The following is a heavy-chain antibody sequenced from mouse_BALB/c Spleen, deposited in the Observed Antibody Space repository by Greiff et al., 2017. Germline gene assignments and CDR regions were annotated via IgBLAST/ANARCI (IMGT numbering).Heavy chain of an antibody. CDR3: ARCTKDPYAMDY. Sequence: QVQLQQSGPVLVRPGASVKLSCKASGYTFTGSLMHWVKQSPGKGLEWIGDIDPYNGNTSYNQKFKGKATLTVDTSSSTAFVDLSSLTSEDSAVYYCARCTKDPYAMDYWGQGTSVTVSS. D-gene: IGHD5-1*01. J-gene: IGHJ4*01. V-gene: IGHV1S130*01. CDR2: IDPYNGNT. CDR1: GYTFTGSL.